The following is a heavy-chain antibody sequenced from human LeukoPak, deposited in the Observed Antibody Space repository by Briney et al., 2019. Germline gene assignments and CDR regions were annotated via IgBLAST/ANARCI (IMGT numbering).Heavy chain of an antibody. V-gene: IGHV1-2*02. Sequence: AASVKVSCKASGYTFTVYYTHWVRQAPGQGLEWMGWINPNGGGTNYAHKFQGRVTMTRDTSISTAYMELSSLRSDDTAVYYCARLGYCSGDTGPYYFDLWGQGTLVTVSS. CDR3: ARLGYCSGDTGPYYFDL. CDR2: INPNGGGT. D-gene: IGHD2-15*01. CDR1: GYTFTVYY. J-gene: IGHJ4*02.